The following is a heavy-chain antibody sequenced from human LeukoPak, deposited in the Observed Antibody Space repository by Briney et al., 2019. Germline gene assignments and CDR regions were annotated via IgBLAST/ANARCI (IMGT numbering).Heavy chain of an antibody. CDR3: AGRRITMIVVVI. CDR2: IIPIFGTA. D-gene: IGHD3-22*01. Sequence: SVKVSCKASGGTFSSYAISWVRQAPGQGLECMGGIIPIFGTANYAQKFQGRVTITADESTSTAYMELSSLRSEDTAVYYCAGRRITMIVVVIWGQGTLVTVSS. CDR1: GGTFSSYA. V-gene: IGHV1-69*13. J-gene: IGHJ4*02.